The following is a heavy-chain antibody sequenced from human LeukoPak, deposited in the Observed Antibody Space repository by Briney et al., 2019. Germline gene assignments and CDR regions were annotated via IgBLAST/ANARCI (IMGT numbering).Heavy chain of an antibody. Sequence: AASVKVSCKASGYTFTSNYMHWVRQAPGQGLEWMGIINPSGGTTIYAQKFQGRVTMTRDTSTSTVYMGLSSLRSEDTAVYYCARQRGGQYEDGFDIWGQGTMVTVSS. V-gene: IGHV1-46*01. J-gene: IGHJ3*02. D-gene: IGHD2-8*01. CDR1: GYTFTSNY. CDR2: INPSGGTT. CDR3: ARQRGGQYEDGFDI.